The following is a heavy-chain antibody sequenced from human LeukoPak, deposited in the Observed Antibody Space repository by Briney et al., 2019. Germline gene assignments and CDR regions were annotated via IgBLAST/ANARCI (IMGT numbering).Heavy chain of an antibody. V-gene: IGHV4-59*08. Sequence: SETLSLTCTVSGGSISSYYWSWIRQPPGKGLEWIGYIYYSGSTNYNPSLKSRVTISVDTSKNQFSLRLSSVTTADTAIYYCARAVSGRFDYWGQGTLVTVSS. J-gene: IGHJ4*02. CDR3: ARAVSGRFDY. CDR1: GGSISSYY. CDR2: IYYSGST. D-gene: IGHD6-19*01.